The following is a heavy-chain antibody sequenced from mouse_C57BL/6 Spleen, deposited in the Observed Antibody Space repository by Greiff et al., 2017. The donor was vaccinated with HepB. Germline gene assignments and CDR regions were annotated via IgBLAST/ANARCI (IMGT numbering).Heavy chain of an antibody. Sequence: VQLQQSGPELVKPGASVKMSCKASGYTFTDYNMHWVKQSHGKSLEWIGYINPNNGGTSYNQKFKGKATLTVNKSSSTAYMELSSLTSEDSAVYYCARYRNYVCFDYWGQGTTLTVSS. CDR2: INPNNGGT. V-gene: IGHV1-22*01. CDR1: GYTFTDYN. D-gene: IGHD2-1*01. CDR3: ARYRNYVCFDY. J-gene: IGHJ2*01.